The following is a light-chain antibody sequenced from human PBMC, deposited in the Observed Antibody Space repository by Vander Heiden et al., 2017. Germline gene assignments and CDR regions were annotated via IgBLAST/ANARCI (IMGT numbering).Light chain of an antibody. CDR1: NIGRKS. Sequence: SYVLTQPPSVSVAPGKTARITCGGNNIGRKSVHWYPPTPGQAPVLGGYDDRDGSSGILERFSVSNSGHTATLTILRFEAGDEADYYCPVWDSSSAHYVFGKGTKVTVL. CDR2: DDR. J-gene: IGLJ1*01. V-gene: IGLV3-21*03. CDR3: PVWDSSSAHYV.